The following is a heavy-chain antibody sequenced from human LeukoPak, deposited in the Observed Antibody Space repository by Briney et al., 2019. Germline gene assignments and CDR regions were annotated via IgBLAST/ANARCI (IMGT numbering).Heavy chain of an antibody. CDR2: INQDGSGK. CDR3: ARASRSSSSG. V-gene: IGHV3-7*01. D-gene: IGHD6-6*01. J-gene: IGHJ4*02. CDR1: GVTFSSLW. Sequence: GGSLRLSCAASGVTFSSLWMSWVRQAPGRGLEWVANINQDGSGKYYVDSVEGRFTISRDNAKDSLFLQMTSLRVEDTAVYYCARASRSSSSGWGRGTLVTVSS.